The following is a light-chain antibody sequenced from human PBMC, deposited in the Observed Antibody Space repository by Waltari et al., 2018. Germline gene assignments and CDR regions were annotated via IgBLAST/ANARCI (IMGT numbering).Light chain of an antibody. CDR3: QQSYSTLGT. V-gene: IGKV1-39*01. CDR2: AAS. Sequence: DIQMTQSPSSLSASVGDRVTITCRASQSISSYLNWYQQKPGKAPKLLIYAASSLQSGVPSRFSGSGSGTDFTLTISRLQPEDFATYYCQQSYSTLGTFGQR. CDR1: QSISSY. J-gene: IGKJ2*01.